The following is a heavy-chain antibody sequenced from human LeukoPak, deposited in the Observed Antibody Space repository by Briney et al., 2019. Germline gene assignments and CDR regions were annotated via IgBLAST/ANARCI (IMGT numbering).Heavy chain of an antibody. D-gene: IGHD6-13*01. CDR1: GFTFSSYE. CDR3: ARDRATGYSSSWSPPHYYMDV. J-gene: IGHJ6*03. V-gene: IGHV3-48*03. CDR2: ISSSGSTI. Sequence: GGSLRLSCAASGFTFSSYEMNWVRQAPGKGLEGVSYISSSGSTIYYADSVKGRFTISRDNAKNSLYLQMNSLRAEDTAVYYCARDRATGYSSSWSPPHYYMDVWGKGTTVTVSS.